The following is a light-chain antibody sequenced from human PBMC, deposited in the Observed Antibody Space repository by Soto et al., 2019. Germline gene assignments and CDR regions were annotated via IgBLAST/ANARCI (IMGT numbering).Light chain of an antibody. CDR2: LGS. CDR1: QSLLLSNGYNY. CDR3: MQGVQTPRT. V-gene: IGKV2-28*01. Sequence: DIAMTQSPLSLPVTPGESASISCRASQSLLLSNGYNYVDWYLQKPGQPPQLLIYLGSNRAPGVPDRFSGSGSGTDFTLKIRRVEAEDVGVFYCMQGVQTPRTFGQGTKVEIK. J-gene: IGKJ1*01.